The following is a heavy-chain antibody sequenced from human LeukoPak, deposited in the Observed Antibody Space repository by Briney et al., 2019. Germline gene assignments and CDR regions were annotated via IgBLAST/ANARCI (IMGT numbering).Heavy chain of an antibody. CDR2: INPNTGGT. CDR3: ARVQYHDAFDI. V-gene: IGHV1-2*02. Sequence: GTSVKVSCKASGYTFTAYYMHWVRQAPGQGLEWMGWINPNTGGTNYAQKFQGRVTMTRDMSTSTVYMELSSLRSEDTAVYYCARVQYHDAFDIWGQGTMVTVSS. CDR1: GYTFTAYY. D-gene: IGHD2-2*01. J-gene: IGHJ3*02.